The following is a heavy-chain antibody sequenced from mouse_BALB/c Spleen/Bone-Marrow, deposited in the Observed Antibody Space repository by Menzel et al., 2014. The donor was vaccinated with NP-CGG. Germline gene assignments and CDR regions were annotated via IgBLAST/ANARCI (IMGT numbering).Heavy chain of an antibody. V-gene: IGHV5-4*02. D-gene: IGHD1-1*01. J-gene: IGHJ1*01. Sequence: EGKLEESGGGSVKPGGSLKLSCADSGFTYRDYFMYWGRQTPEKRMEGVATNRDGGRSTYYPDSVKGRFTISRDNAKNNLYLQMSSLTSEYIAMYSCARPDYYPGSYRSFHVLGASTTVTVSS. CDR1: GFTYRDYF. CDR2: NRDGGRST. CDR3: ARPDYYPGSYRSFHV.